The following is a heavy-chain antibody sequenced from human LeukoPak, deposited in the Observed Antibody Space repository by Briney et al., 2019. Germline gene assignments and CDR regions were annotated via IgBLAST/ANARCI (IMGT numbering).Heavy chain of an antibody. V-gene: IGHV1-3*01. CDR3: ARSPLGGYCSSTSCRKGRTLDY. CDR1: GYTFTSYA. CDR2: INAGNGNT. D-gene: IGHD2-2*01. Sequence: ASVKVSCKASGYTFTSYAMHWVRQAPGQRLEWMGWINAGNGNTKYSQKFQGRVTITRDTSASTAYMELSSLRSEDTAVYYCARSPLGGYCSSTSCRKGRTLDYWGQGTLVTVSS. J-gene: IGHJ4*02.